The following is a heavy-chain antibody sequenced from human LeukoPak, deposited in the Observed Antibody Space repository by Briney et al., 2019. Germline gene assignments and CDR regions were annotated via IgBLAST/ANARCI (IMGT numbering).Heavy chain of an antibody. CDR1: GFTFSSYE. CDR3: AREEIAAAGTHNLDV. D-gene: IGHD6-13*01. Sequence: GGSLRLSCAASGFTFSSYEMNWVRQAPGKGLEWVSSISSSSSYIYYADSVKGRFTISRDNAKNSLYLQMNSLRAEDTAVYYCAREEIAAAGTHNLDVWGKGTTVTVSS. J-gene: IGHJ6*04. V-gene: IGHV3-21*01. CDR2: ISSSSSYI.